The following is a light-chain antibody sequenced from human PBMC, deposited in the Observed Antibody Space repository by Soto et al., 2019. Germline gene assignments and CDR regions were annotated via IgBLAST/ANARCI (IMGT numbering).Light chain of an antibody. J-gene: IGKJ4*01. Sequence: DLQMTQSPSSLSASVGDRVTITCQASQDIKNYLNWYQQKSGKAPKILIYDASDLETGVPSRFSESGSGTDFTFTINSLQPEDIATYYCQQYDNLPLTFGGGTKVEIK. CDR1: QDIKNY. CDR2: DAS. V-gene: IGKV1-33*01. CDR3: QQYDNLPLT.